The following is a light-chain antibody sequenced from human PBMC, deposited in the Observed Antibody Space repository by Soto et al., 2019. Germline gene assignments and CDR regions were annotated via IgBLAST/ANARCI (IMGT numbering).Light chain of an antibody. CDR1: QSVSSSY. CDR2: GAS. CDR3: QQYGTSPRT. J-gene: IGKJ1*01. V-gene: IGKV3-20*01. Sequence: EIVLTQSPATLSLSPWERATLSCRASQSVSSSYLAWYQQKPGQSPRLLIYGASSRATGIPDRFSGRGSGTDFTLTIRRLEFEDFAVYFCQQYGTSPRTFGQGTKVDIK.